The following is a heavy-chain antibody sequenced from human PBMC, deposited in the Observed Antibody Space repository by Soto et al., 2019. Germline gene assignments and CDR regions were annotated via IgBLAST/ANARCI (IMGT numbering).Heavy chain of an antibody. V-gene: IGHV3-48*03. D-gene: IGHD3-22*01. CDR2: ISSGGTTI. Sequence: NWVRQAPGKGLEWVAYISSGGTTIYYADSVKGRFTISRDNAKNSLYLQMNSLRAEDTAVYYCARVGYYDSSGYPPFDYWGQGTLVTSPQ. J-gene: IGHJ4*02. CDR3: ARVGYYDSSGYPPFDY.